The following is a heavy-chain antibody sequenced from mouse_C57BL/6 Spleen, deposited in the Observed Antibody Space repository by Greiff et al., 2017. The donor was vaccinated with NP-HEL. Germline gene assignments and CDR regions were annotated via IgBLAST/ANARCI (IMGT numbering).Heavy chain of an antibody. CDR2: INPNNGGT. CDR3: LDRYFDV. V-gene: IGHV1-26*01. Sequence: EVQLQQSGPELVKPGASVKISCKASGYTFTDYYMNWVKQSHGKSLEWIGDINPNNGGTSYNQKFKGKATLTVDKSSSTAYMELRSLTSEDSAVYYCLDRYFDVWGTGTTVTVSS. J-gene: IGHJ1*03. CDR1: GYTFTDYY.